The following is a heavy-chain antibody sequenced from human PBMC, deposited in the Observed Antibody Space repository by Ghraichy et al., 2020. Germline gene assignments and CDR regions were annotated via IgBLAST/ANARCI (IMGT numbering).Heavy chain of an antibody. CDR3: ARAQIFGVVIVNWFDP. CDR1: GYTFTGYY. V-gene: IGHV1-2*02. D-gene: IGHD3-3*01. CDR2: INPNSGGT. J-gene: IGHJ5*02. Sequence: ASVKVSCKASGYTFTGYYMHWVRQAPGQGLEWMGWINPNSGGTNYAQKFQGRVTMTRDTSISTAYMELSRLRSDDTAVYYCARAQIFGVVIVNWFDPWGQGTLVTVSP.